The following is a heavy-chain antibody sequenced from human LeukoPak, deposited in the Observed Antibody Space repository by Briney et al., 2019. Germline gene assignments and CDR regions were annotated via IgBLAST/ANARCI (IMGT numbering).Heavy chain of an antibody. V-gene: IGHV3-9*01. D-gene: IGHD6-13*01. CDR2: ISWNSGSI. J-gene: IGHJ5*02. CDR1: GSTFDDYA. Sequence: PGGSLRLSCAASGSTFDDYAMHWVRQAPGKGLEWVSGISWNSGSIGYADSVKGRFTISRDNAKNSLYLQMNSLRAEDTALYYCAKEAYSSWYRSSWFDPWGQGTLVTVSS. CDR3: AKEAYSSWYRSSWFDP.